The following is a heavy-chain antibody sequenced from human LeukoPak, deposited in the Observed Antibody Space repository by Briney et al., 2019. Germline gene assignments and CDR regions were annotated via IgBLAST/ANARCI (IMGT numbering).Heavy chain of an antibody. V-gene: IGHV4-30-4*08. Sequence: SETLSLTCTVSGGSISSGDYYWTWIRQPPGKGLEWIGYIYYSGSTHYNPPLKSRVTISVDTSKNQFSLKLSSVTAADTAVYYCARAACSRTSCPFDYWGQGTLVTVSS. J-gene: IGHJ4*02. CDR1: GGSISSGDYY. D-gene: IGHD2-2*01. CDR2: IYYSGST. CDR3: ARAACSRTSCPFDY.